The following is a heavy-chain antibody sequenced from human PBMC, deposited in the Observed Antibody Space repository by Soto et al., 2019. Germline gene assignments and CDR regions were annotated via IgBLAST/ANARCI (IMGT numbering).Heavy chain of an antibody. D-gene: IGHD4-17*01. CDR1: GFPVSNND. V-gene: IGHV3-53*01. J-gene: IGHJ4*02. CDR3: VSGERF. Sequence: GGSLRLSCAASGFPVSNNDMNWVRQAPGKGLEWVSVMYIGGTAYYADSVNGRFTISRDNSKNTVYLQLNSLRVEDTAVYYCVSGERFWGEGPLVTVSS. CDR2: MYIGGTA.